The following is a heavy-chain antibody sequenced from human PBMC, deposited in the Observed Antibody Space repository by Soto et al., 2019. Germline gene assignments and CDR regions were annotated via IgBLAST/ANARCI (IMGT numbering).Heavy chain of an antibody. CDR1: GFTFSNYV. J-gene: IGHJ3*02. Sequence: GSLRLSCAASGFTFSNYVMSWVRQAPGKGLEWVSSISNSGGGTYYADSVRGRFTISRDNSKNTLYLQMNSLKTEDTAVYYCTRHPIDYYDSSGGDAFDIWGQGTMVTVSS. CDR2: ISNSGGGT. D-gene: IGHD3-22*01. CDR3: TRHPIDYYDSSGGDAFDI. V-gene: IGHV3-23*01.